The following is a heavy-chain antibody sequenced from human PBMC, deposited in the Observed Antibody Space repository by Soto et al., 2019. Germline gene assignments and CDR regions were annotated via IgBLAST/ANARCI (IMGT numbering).Heavy chain of an antibody. CDR2: INPNNGGF. J-gene: IGHJ4*02. Sequence: GASVKVSCKASGYTFTGYYVHWLRQAPGQGLEWMGWINPNNGGFNYAQEFQGRVTLTRDTSVSTVYMDLSRLTSDDTAVYYCARGWHYYDRSGHYLAYLGQGTLVIVS. CDR1: GYTFTGYY. V-gene: IGHV1-2*02. D-gene: IGHD3-22*01. CDR3: ARGWHYYDRSGHYLAY.